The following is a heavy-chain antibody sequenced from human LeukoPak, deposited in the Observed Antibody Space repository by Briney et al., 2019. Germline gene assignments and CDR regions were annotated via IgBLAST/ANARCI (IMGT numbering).Heavy chain of an antibody. V-gene: IGHV4-59*01. D-gene: IGHD6-19*01. CDR3: ARGRIAVAASGFDY. CDR1: GGSISNYY. CDR2: IYYSGST. J-gene: IGHJ4*02. Sequence: SETLSLTCTVSGGSISNYYWSWIRQPPGKGLEWIGVIYYSGSTNYNPSLKSRVTISVDTSKNQFSLKLSSVTAADTAVYYCARGRIAVAASGFDYWGQGTLVTVSS.